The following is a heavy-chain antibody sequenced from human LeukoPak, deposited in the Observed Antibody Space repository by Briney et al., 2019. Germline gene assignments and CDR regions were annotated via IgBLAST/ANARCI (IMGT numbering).Heavy chain of an antibody. Sequence: ASVKVSCKASGYTFTGYYMHWVRRAPGQGLEWMGWINPNSGGTNYAQKFQGRVTMTRDTSISTAYMELSRLRSDDTAVYYCARVASYYDSSGYSDWGQGTLVTVSS. CDR1: GYTFTGYY. CDR2: INPNSGGT. J-gene: IGHJ4*02. CDR3: ARVASYYDSSGYSD. D-gene: IGHD3-22*01. V-gene: IGHV1-2*02.